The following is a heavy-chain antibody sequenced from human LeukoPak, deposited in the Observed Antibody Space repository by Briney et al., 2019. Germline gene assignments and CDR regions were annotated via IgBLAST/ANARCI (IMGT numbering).Heavy chain of an antibody. J-gene: IGHJ4*02. CDR3: ARDGPTAYFDY. Sequence: GGSLRLSCAASGFTFSNYWMSWVRQAPGKGLEWVANIKEDGSEEYYVDSVKGRFTISRDNAKNSVYLQMNSLRAEDTAVYYCARDGPTAYFDYWGQGTLVTVSS. CDR1: GFTFSNYW. CDR2: IKEDGSEE. D-gene: IGHD5-18*01. V-gene: IGHV3-7*01.